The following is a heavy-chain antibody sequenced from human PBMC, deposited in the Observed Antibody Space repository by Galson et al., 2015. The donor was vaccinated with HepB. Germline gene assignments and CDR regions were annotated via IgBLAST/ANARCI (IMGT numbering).Heavy chain of an antibody. CDR2: IVPILGIA. D-gene: IGHD3-3*01. Sequence: SVKVSCKASGGTFSSYTISWVRQAPGQGLEWMGRIVPILGIANYAQKYQGRVTITSDKSTSQAYMELSSLRSEDTAVYYCARPRGEGITIFGVALDYWGQGTLVTVSS. CDR3: ARPRGEGITIFGVALDY. J-gene: IGHJ4*02. CDR1: GGTFSSYT. V-gene: IGHV1-69*02.